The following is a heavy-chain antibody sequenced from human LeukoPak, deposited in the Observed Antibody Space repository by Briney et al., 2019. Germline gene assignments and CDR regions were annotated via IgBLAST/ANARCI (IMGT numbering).Heavy chain of an antibody. J-gene: IGHJ4*02. D-gene: IGHD1-14*01. CDR2: IRGNGDT. CDR3: ARASWVSTTDAVQ. Sequence: GGSLRLSCAASGLSFSSFAMSWVRQGPARGLEWDSSIRGNGDTFYADSVKGRFTLSSDISRNTVYFQLNNLRVEDTAIYYCARASWVSTTDAVQWGQGTLVTVSS. CDR1: GLSFSSFA. V-gene: IGHV3-23*01.